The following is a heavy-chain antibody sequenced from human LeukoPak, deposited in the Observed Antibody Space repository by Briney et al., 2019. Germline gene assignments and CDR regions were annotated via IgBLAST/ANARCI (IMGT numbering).Heavy chain of an antibody. Sequence: GGSLRLSCAASGFTFSSYSMNWVRQAPGRGLEWVSYISSSSSTIYYADSVKGRFTISRDNAKNSLYLQMNSLRAEDTAVYYCARLWFGSSWGQGTLVTVSS. J-gene: IGHJ4*02. CDR1: GFTFSSYS. D-gene: IGHD5-18*01. CDR2: ISSSSSTI. CDR3: ARLWFGSS. V-gene: IGHV3-48*01.